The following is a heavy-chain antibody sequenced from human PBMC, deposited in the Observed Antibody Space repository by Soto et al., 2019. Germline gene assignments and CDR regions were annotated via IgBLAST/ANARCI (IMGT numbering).Heavy chain of an antibody. D-gene: IGHD3-3*01. CDR1: GGSISSGGYS. V-gene: IGHV4-30-2*01. Sequence: QLQLQESGSGLVKPSQTLSLTCAVSGGSISSGGYSWSWIRQPPGKGLEWIGYIYHSGSTYYNPSLKSRVNISVDRSKNQFSLKLSSVTAADTAVYYCARGPIRVLEWGTYYYGMDVWGQGTTVTVSS. J-gene: IGHJ6*02. CDR3: ARGPIRVLEWGTYYYGMDV. CDR2: IYHSGST.